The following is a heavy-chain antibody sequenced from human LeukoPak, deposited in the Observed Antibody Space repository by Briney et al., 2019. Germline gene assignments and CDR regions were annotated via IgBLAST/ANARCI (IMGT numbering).Heavy chain of an antibody. V-gene: IGHV3-23*01. CDR2: IRGSGGST. D-gene: IGHD2-2*01. Sequence: PGGSLRLSCAASGFTFTSNGMSWVRQAPGKGLEWVSAIRGSGGSTYYADSVKGRFTISRDNSKNTLYLQMNSLRAEDTAVYYCAKSPNCSSTSCYLYFDYWGQGTLVTVSS. CDR1: GFTFTSNG. CDR3: AKSPNCSSTSCYLYFDY. J-gene: IGHJ4*02.